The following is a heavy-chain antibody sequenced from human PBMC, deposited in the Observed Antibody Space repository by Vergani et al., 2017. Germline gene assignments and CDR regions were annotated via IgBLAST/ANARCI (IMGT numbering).Heavy chain of an antibody. D-gene: IGHD6-13*01. CDR3: ARAVSSWYYFDY. Sequence: QVQLVESGGGLVKPGGSLRLPCAASGFTFSDYYMSWIRQAPGKGLEWVSYICSSSSYTNYANSVKGRFTLTRDNAKNSLYLQMNSLRAEDTAVYYCARAVSSWYYFDYWGQGTLVTVSS. V-gene: IGHV3-11*05. CDR1: GFTFSDYY. CDR2: ICSSSSYT. J-gene: IGHJ4*02.